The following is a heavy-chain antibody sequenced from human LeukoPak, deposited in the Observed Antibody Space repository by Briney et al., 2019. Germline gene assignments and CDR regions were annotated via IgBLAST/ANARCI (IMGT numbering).Heavy chain of an antibody. CDR1: GFTFSSYA. CDR2: ISGGGDSA. CDR3: AKGSSWHRLDM. Sequence: GGSLRLSCAASGFTFSSYAMNWVSQAPGKGLEWVSAISGGGDSAYYADSVKGRFTISRDNSKNTLYLQMNSLRVEDTAVYYCAKGSSWHRLDMWGQGTMVTVSS. D-gene: IGHD6-13*01. J-gene: IGHJ3*02. V-gene: IGHV3-23*01.